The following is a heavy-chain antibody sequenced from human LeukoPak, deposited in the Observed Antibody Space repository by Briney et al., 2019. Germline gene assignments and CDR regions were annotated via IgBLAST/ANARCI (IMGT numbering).Heavy chain of an antibody. CDR3: AGRQLVRLADAFDI. CDR1: GFTVSSNY. V-gene: IGHV3-53*01. CDR2: IYSGGST. J-gene: IGHJ3*02. D-gene: IGHD6-13*01. Sequence: PGGSLRLSCAASGFTVSSNYMSWVRQAPRKGLEWVSVIYSGGSTYYSDSVKGRFTISRDNSKNTLYLQMNSLRAEDTAVYYCAGRQLVRLADAFDIWGQGTMVTVSS.